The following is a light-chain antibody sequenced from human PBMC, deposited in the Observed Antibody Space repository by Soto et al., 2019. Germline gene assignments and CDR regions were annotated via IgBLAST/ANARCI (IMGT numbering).Light chain of an antibody. CDR3: SSYAGSNVVV. V-gene: IGLV2-8*01. CDR1: SSDVGGYNY. J-gene: IGLJ2*01. CDR2: EAN. Sequence: QSALTQPPSASGSPGQSVTISCTGTSSDVGGYNYVSWYQQRPGKPPKLIIYEANKRPSGVPDRFSGSKSGNTASLTVSGLQSEDEADYYCSSYAGSNVVVFGGGTKLTVL.